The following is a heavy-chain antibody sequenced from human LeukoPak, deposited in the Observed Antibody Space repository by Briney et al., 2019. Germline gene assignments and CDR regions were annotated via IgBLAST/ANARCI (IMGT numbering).Heavy chain of an antibody. D-gene: IGHD3-3*01. J-gene: IGHJ4*02. Sequence: PGGSLRLSCAASGFTFSSCAMSWVRQAPGKGLEWVSAISGSGGSTYYADSVKGRFTISRDNSKKTLYLQMNSLRAEDTAIYYCAKDLTLFGVGSAFDHWGQGTLVTVSS. CDR1: GFTFSSCA. V-gene: IGHV3-23*01. CDR3: AKDLTLFGVGSAFDH. CDR2: ISGSGGST.